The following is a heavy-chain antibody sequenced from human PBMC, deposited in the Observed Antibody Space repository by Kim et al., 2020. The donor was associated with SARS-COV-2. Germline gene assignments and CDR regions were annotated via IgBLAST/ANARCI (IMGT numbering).Heavy chain of an antibody. CDR1: GYSISSGYY. D-gene: IGHD3-10*01. CDR3: SRDRTPYYGSGITPHYF. Sequence: SETLSLTCTVSGYSISSGYYWGWIRQPPGKGLEWIGSIYHSGSTYYNPSLKSRVTISVDTSKNQFSLKLSSVTAADTAVYYCSRDRTPYYGSGITPHYF. V-gene: IGHV4-38-2*02. CDR2: IYHSGST. J-gene: IGHJ4*01.